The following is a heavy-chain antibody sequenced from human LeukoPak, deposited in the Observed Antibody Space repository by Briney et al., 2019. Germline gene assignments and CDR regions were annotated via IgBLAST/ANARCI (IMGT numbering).Heavy chain of an antibody. CDR3: ARATGDRRILAL. V-gene: IGHV1-2*02. J-gene: IGHJ2*01. Sequence: ASVKVSCKASGYTFIGYYMHWVRQAPGQGVEWMGWINPNTGDTNYAQKFQGRVTMTRDTSISTAYMVLSRLRSDDTAVYYCARATGDRRILALWGRGTLVTVSS. CDR2: INPNTGDT. CDR1: GYTFIGYY. D-gene: IGHD3-10*01.